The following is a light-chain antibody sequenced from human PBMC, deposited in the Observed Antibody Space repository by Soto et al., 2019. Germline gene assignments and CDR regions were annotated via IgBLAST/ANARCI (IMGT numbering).Light chain of an antibody. Sequence: QSVLTQPASVSGSPGQSITISCTGTGSDIGTYDLVSWYQQHPGKAPKLIIYEVSKRPSGVSNRFSGSKSGNTASLTISGLQAEDEADYNCCSHAASGTFEWVFGGGTQLTVL. CDR2: EVS. CDR3: CSHAASGTFEWV. CDR1: GSDIGTYDL. V-gene: IGLV2-23*02. J-gene: IGLJ3*02.